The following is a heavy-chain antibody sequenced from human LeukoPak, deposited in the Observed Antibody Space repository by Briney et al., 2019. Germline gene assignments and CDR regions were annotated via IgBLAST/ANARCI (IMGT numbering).Heavy chain of an antibody. D-gene: IGHD1-7*01. Sequence: GRPLRLSCAASGFTFSSYGMHWVRQAPGKGLEWVAVISYDGSNKYYADSVKGRFTISRDNSKNTLYLQMNSLRAEDTALYYCAKDGLELRLAFYYYMDVWGKGTTVTVSS. CDR3: AKDGLELRLAFYYYMDV. CDR1: GFTFSSYG. V-gene: IGHV3-30*18. CDR2: ISYDGSNK. J-gene: IGHJ6*03.